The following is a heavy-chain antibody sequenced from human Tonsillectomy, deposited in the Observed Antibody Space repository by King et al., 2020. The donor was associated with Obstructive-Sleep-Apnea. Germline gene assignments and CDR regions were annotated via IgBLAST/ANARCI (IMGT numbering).Heavy chain of an antibody. CDR3: AKDAGEVGATPG. Sequence: QVQLQESGPGLVKPSETLSLTCTVSGGSISSSNYYWGWIRQPPGKGLEWIGSIYYSGNTYYNPSLKSRVTISVDTSKNQFSLKLSSVTAADTAVYYCAKDAGEVGATPGWGQGTLVTVSS. V-gene: IGHV4-39*07. D-gene: IGHD1-26*01. J-gene: IGHJ4*02. CDR2: IYYSGNT. CDR1: GGSISSSNYY.